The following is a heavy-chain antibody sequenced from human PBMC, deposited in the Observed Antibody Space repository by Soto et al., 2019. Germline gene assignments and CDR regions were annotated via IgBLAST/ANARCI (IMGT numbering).Heavy chain of an antibody. CDR3: AKAPASTWYWFDP. V-gene: IGHV3-23*01. D-gene: IGHD2-2*01. CDR2: LTDGGGST. CDR1: GFTFSHYA. Sequence: HPGGSLRLSCAASGFTFSHYAMSWVRQAPGKGLEWVSSLTDGGGSTFYAHSVKGRFTISRDSSKNMLYLQMSSLRADDTAIYYCAKAPASTWYWFDPWGQGTLVTVSS. J-gene: IGHJ5*02.